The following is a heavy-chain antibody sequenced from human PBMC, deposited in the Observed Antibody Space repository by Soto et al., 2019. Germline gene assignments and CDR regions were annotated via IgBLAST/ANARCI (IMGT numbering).Heavy chain of an antibody. D-gene: IGHD3-10*01. CDR1: GYVFSGYG. Sequence: QVQLVQSGAEVKKPGASVKVSCKASGYVFSGYGINWVRQVPGQGLEWMGWISAYKGNKNYAQKFQGRVTMTTDTSTSTAYMELRSLRSDDTAVYYCARDLDGSGSYYTDYWGQGSLVTVSP. CDR2: ISAYKGNK. V-gene: IGHV1-18*01. J-gene: IGHJ4*02. CDR3: ARDLDGSGSYYTDY.